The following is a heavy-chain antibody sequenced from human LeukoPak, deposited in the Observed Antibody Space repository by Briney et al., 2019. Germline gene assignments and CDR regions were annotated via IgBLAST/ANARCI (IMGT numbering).Heavy chain of an antibody. V-gene: IGHV1-18*01. CDR2: ISAYNGNT. CDR3: ARVFTPITGTTSYYYGMDV. J-gene: IGHJ6*02. Sequence: ASVKVSCKASGYTFTSYGISWVRQAPGQGLEWMGWISAYNGNTNYAQKLQGRVTMTTDTSTSIAYMELRSLRSDDTPVYYCARVFTPITGTTSYYYGMDVWGQGTTVTVSS. D-gene: IGHD1-7*01. CDR1: GYTFTSYG.